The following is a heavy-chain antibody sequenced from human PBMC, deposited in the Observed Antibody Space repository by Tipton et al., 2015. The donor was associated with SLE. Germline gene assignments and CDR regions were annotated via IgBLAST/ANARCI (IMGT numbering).Heavy chain of an antibody. D-gene: IGHD3-16*01. J-gene: IGHJ6*02. CDR1: GDSITRHY. CDR3: ARAPEGDLLGGMDV. Sequence: TLSLTCTVSGDSITRHYWTWVRQPPGRGLEWIGCVYASGRTNYSPPLKSRVTISLDTSRNQFSLKVRSLTAADTAVYYCARAPEGDLLGGMDVWGQGTPVTVSS. V-gene: IGHV4-59*11. CDR2: VYASGRT.